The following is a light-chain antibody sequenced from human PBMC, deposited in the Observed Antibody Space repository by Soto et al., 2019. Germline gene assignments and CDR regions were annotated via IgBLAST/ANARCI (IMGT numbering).Light chain of an antibody. Sequence: DIVLTQTRLSSPVTLGQPASISCRSSQSLVHIDGNTYFNWLQQRPGQPPRLLIYKISNRFPGFPDRFRGSGAGTDFTLKISRVEAEDVGVYYCMQATQSYTFGQGTRLEIK. CDR3: MQATQSYT. J-gene: IGKJ2*01. CDR1: QSLVHIDGNTY. V-gene: IGKV2-24*01. CDR2: KIS.